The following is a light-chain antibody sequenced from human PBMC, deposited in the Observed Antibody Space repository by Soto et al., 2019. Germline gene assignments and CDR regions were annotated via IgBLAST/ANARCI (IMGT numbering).Light chain of an antibody. J-gene: IGLJ1*01. Sequence: QSVLTQPASVSGSPGQSITISCTGTITDIGPYNYVSWYQQHPGKAPKLLIYGVSSRPSGVSNRFSGSKSGNAAYLTISGLQADDEAEYYCSSYTSSITPYVFGTGTKLTVL. CDR3: SSYTSSITPYV. CDR2: GVS. V-gene: IGLV2-14*01. CDR1: ITDIGPYNY.